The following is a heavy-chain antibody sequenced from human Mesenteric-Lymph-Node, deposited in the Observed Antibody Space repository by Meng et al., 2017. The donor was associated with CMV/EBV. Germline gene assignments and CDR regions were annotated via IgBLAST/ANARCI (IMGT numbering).Heavy chain of an antibody. V-gene: IGHV4-39*07. Sequence: SETLSLTCTVSGGSISSSSYYWGWIRQPPGKGLEWIGSIYYSGSTYYNPSLKSRVTISVDTSKNQFSLRLSSVTAADRAVYYCARDPSYWYFDLWGRGTLVTVSS. CDR2: IYYSGST. CDR3: ARDPSYWYFDL. J-gene: IGHJ2*01. CDR1: GGSISSSSYY.